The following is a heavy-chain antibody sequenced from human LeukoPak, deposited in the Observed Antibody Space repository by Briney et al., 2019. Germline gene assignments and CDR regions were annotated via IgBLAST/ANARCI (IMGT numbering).Heavy chain of an antibody. Sequence: GTTYYNPSLKSRVTISVDTSKNQFSLKLSSVTAADTAVYYCARDQRYCSGGSCYDYYGMDVWGQGTTVTVSS. J-gene: IGHJ6*02. CDR2: GTT. V-gene: IGHV4-31*02. CDR3: ARDQRYCSGGSCYDYYGMDV. D-gene: IGHD2-15*01.